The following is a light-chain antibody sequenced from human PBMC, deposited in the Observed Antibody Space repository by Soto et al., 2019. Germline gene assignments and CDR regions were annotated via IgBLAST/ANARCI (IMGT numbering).Light chain of an antibody. J-gene: IGKJ4*01. CDR3: QQYNSWPIT. Sequence: EIVMTQSPATLSVSPGERATLSCRASQSVGSKLAWYQQKPGQAPRLLIYGASTRATGIPASFSGSGSGTEFTLTISSLQSEDFAVDYCQQYNSWPITFGGVTKVEIK. CDR2: GAS. V-gene: IGKV3-15*01. CDR1: QSVGSK.